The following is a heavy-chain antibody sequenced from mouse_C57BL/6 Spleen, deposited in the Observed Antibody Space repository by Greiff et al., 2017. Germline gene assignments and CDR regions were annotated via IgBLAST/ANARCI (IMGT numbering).Heavy chain of an antibody. V-gene: IGHV5-4*01. D-gene: IGHD2-3*01. J-gene: IGHJ4*01. CDR2: ISDGGSYT. CDR1: GFTFSSYA. Sequence: EVQLLESGGGLVKPGGSLKLSCAASGFTFSSYAMSWVRQTPEKRLEWVATISDGGSYTYYPDNVKGRFTISRDNAKNKLYLQMSHLKSEDTAMYYCARDPGLLRDYYAMEYWGQGTSVTVSA. CDR3: ARDPGLLRDYYAMEY.